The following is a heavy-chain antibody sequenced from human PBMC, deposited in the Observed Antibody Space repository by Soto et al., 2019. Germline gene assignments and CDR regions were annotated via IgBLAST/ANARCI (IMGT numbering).Heavy chain of an antibody. CDR1: GYTFTSYA. Sequence: ASVKVSCKASGYTFTSYAMYWARQAPGQRLEWMGWINAGNGNTKYSQKFQGRVTITRDTSASTAYMELSSLRSEDTAVYYCARDRIPTGMDVWGQGTTVTVSS. J-gene: IGHJ6*02. CDR3: ARDRIPTGMDV. CDR2: INAGNGNT. V-gene: IGHV1-3*01.